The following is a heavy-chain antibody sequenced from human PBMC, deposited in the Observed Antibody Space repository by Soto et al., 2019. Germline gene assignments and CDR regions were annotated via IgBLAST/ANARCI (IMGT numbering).Heavy chain of an antibody. D-gene: IGHD2-15*01. Sequence: GGSLRLSCAASGFTFSSYSMNWVRQAPGKGLEWVSSISSSSSYIYYADSVKGRFTISRDNAKNSLYLQMNSLRAEDTAEYYCALGGLQFHYYMDFWGKGTTVTVSS. CDR3: ALGGLQFHYYMDF. J-gene: IGHJ6*03. V-gene: IGHV3-21*01. CDR2: ISSSSSYI. CDR1: GFTFSSYS.